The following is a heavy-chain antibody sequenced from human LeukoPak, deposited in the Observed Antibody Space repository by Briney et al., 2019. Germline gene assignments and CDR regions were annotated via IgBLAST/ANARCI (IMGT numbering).Heavy chain of an antibody. Sequence: SETLSLTCTVSGGSVSSGSHYWSWIRQPPGKGLEWIGYIYYSGSTNYNPSLKSRVTISVDTSKNQFSLKLSSVTAADTAVYYCASVDTAMAIDYWGQGTLVTVSS. V-gene: IGHV4-61*01. J-gene: IGHJ4*02. CDR2: IYYSGST. CDR3: ASVDTAMAIDY. CDR1: GGSVSSGSHY. D-gene: IGHD5-18*01.